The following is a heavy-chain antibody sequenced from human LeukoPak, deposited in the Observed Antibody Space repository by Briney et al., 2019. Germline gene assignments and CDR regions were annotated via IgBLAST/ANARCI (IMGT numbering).Heavy chain of an antibody. CDR1: GGSISSYY. CDR2: IYYSGST. D-gene: IGHD2-2*01. J-gene: IGHJ3*02. Sequence: SETLSLTCTVSGGSISSYYWSWIRQPPGKGLEWIGYIYYSGSTNYNPSLKSRVTISVDTSKNQFSPKLSSVTAADTAVYYCAREYCSSTSCVDAFDIWGQGTMVTVSS. V-gene: IGHV4-59*01. CDR3: AREYCSSTSCVDAFDI.